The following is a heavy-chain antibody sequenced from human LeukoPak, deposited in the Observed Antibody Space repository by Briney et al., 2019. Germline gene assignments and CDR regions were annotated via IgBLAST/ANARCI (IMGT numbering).Heavy chain of an antibody. CDR1: GFTFSNDW. CDR2: IKGDGSEK. Sequence: GGSLRLSCVASGFTFSNDWMNWVRQAPGKGLEWVANIKGDGSEKYYVDSVKGRFTISRDNAKNSVYLQMSSLRDEDTAVYYCARGRRDTQYQVFDYWGQGTLVTVSS. J-gene: IGHJ4*02. V-gene: IGHV3-7*01. D-gene: IGHD2-2*01. CDR3: ARGRRDTQYQVFDY.